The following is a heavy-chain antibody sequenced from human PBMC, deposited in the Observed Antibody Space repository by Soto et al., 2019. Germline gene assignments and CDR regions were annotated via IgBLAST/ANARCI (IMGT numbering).Heavy chain of an antibody. CDR2: INHSGST. CDR3: ARRRGPYSSGWYVTGYYYYGMDV. D-gene: IGHD6-19*01. J-gene: IGHJ6*02. V-gene: IGHV4-34*01. Sequence: TLSLTCAVYGGSFSGYYWSWIRQPPGRGLEWIGEINHSGSTNYNPSLKSRVTISVDTSKNQFSLKLSSVTAADTAVYYCARRRGPYSSGWYVTGYYYYGMDVWGQGTTVTVSS. CDR1: GGSFSGYY.